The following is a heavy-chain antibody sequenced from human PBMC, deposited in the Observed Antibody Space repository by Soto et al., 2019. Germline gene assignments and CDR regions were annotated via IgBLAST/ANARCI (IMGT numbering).Heavy chain of an antibody. Sequence: SETLSLTCTVSGGSISSSSYFWGWIRQPPGKGLEWIGYIYYGGSTYYNPSLKSRVTISVDTSKNQFSLKLSSVTAADTAVYYCARAQFFDFWSGYYTPHGGYGMDVWGQGTTVTVSS. J-gene: IGHJ6*02. D-gene: IGHD3-3*01. V-gene: IGHV4-39*07. CDR3: ARAQFFDFWSGYYTPHGGYGMDV. CDR2: IYYGGST. CDR1: GGSISSSSYF.